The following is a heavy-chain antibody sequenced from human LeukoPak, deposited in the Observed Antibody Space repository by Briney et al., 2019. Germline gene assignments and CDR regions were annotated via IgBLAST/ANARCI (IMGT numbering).Heavy chain of an antibody. D-gene: IGHD1-1*01. J-gene: IGHJ6*03. CDR3: ARDCRNQDPNFGYYYYYMDV. CDR1: GGSISSGSYY. Sequence: SQTLSLTCTVSGGSISSGSYYWSWIRQPAGKGLEWIGRIYTSGSTNYNPSLKSRVTISVDTSKNQFSLKLISVTAADMAVYYCARDCRNQDPNFGYYYYYMDVWGKGTTVTVSS. V-gene: IGHV4-61*02. CDR2: IYTSGST.